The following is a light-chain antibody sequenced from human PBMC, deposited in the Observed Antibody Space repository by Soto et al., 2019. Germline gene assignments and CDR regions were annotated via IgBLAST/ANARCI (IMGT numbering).Light chain of an antibody. J-gene: IGKJ1*01. CDR3: MQALQTPT. V-gene: IGKV2-28*01. Sequence: DIVMTQSPLSLPVTPGEPASISCRYSQSLLHSNGYNYLDWYLQKPGQSPQLLIYLGSNRASGAPDRFSGSGSGTDFTLKISRVEAEDVGVYYCMQALQTPTFGQGTKV. CDR2: LGS. CDR1: QSLLHSNGYNY.